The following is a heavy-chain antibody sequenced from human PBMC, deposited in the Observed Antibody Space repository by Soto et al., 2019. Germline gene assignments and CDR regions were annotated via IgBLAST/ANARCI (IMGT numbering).Heavy chain of an antibody. V-gene: IGHV3-48*03. D-gene: IGHD3-22*01. J-gene: IGHJ4*02. CDR2: ISSSGSTI. CDR1: GFTFSSYE. CDR3: AREGWNYYDSSGYCFDY. Sequence: EVQLVESGGGLVQPGGSLRLSCAASGFTFSSYEMNWVRQAPGKGLEWVSYISSSGSTIYYADSVKGRFTISRDNAKNSLYLQMNSLTAEDTAVYYCAREGWNYYDSSGYCFDYWGQGTLVTVSS.